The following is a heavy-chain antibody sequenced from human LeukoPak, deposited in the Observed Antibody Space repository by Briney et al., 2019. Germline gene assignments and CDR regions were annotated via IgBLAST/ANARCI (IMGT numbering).Heavy chain of an antibody. Sequence: GASVKVSCKASGYTFTSYYMHWVRQAPGQGLEWMGIINPTAGSASYAQEFQGRVTMTRDTSTSTAYMELRSLRSDDTAVYYCTRDLPYSSSWESIDYWGQGTLVTVSS. CDR1: GYTFTSYY. V-gene: IGHV1-46*01. J-gene: IGHJ4*02. CDR2: INPTAGSA. CDR3: TRDLPYSSSWESIDY. D-gene: IGHD6-13*01.